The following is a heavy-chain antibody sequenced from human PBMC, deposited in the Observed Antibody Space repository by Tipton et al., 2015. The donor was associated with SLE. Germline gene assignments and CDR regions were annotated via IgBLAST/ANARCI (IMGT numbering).Heavy chain of an antibody. J-gene: IGHJ4*02. V-gene: IGHV4-61*09. Sequence: TLSLTCTVSCASIKSGSYFWTWIRQPPGKGLEWMGYIYPSGTTPYNPSLKGRLTISVDTSRNQFSLRLTSGTAADTAVYYCVGDYASGRYRFDYWGQGILVTVSS. CDR2: IYPSGTT. CDR1: CASIKSGSYF. D-gene: IGHD3-10*01. CDR3: VGDYASGRYRFDY.